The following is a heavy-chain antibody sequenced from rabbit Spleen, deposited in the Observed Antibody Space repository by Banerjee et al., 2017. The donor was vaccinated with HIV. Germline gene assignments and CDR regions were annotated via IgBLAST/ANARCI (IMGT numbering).Heavy chain of an antibody. CDR1: GIDFSSANY. CDR2: IYIGSSAT. V-gene: IGHV1S40*01. CDR3: ARDLTGVIGWNFGL. Sequence: QSLEESGGDLVKPGASLTLTCTASGIDFSSANYMCWVRQAPGRGLEWIGCIYIGSSATYYASWAKGRFTISKTSSTTVSLQVTSLTGADTATYFCARDLTGVIGWNFGLWGPGTLVTVS. D-gene: IGHD4-1*01. J-gene: IGHJ4*01.